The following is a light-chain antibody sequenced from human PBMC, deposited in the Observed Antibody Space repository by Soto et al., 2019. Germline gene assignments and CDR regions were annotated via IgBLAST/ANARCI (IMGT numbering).Light chain of an antibody. CDR3: HPYGSTPFT. Sequence: EIVLTQSPGTLSLSPGDRATLSCRASQSVSTNYLAWYQQKLGQGPRLLIYGASSRATGIPDRFSGNGSGTDFTLTISRLEPEDFAVAYCHPYGSTPFTFGPGTKVDSK. CDR1: QSVSTNY. J-gene: IGKJ3*01. V-gene: IGKV3-20*01. CDR2: GAS.